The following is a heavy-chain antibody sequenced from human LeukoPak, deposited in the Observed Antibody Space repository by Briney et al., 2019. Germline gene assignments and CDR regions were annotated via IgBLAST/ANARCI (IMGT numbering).Heavy chain of an antibody. Sequence: SVKVSCKASGGTFSSYAISWVRQAPGQGLEWMGGIIPIFGTANYAQKFQGRVTITADESTSTAYMELSSLRSEDTAVYYCARDSLRRGPDIVVVVAATRFDYWGQGTLVTVSS. J-gene: IGHJ4*02. V-gene: IGHV1-69*13. CDR2: IIPIFGTA. CDR3: ARDSLRRGPDIVVVVAATRFDY. D-gene: IGHD2-15*01. CDR1: GGTFSSYA.